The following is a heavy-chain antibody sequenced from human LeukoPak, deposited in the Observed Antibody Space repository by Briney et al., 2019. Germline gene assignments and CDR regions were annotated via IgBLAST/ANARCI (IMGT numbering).Heavy chain of an antibody. CDR2: INSDGSTS. D-gene: IGHD1-26*01. CDR1: GFTFSSHW. CDR3: ARVMGATTNYYYDMDV. V-gene: IGHV3-74*01. J-gene: IGHJ6*02. Sequence: AGGSLRLSCAASGFTFSSHWMHWVRQAPGKGLMWVSRINSDGSTSHYADSVKGRFTTSRDNAKNTLYLQMNSLSADDTAVYFCARVMGATTNYYYDMDVWGRGTTVTVSS.